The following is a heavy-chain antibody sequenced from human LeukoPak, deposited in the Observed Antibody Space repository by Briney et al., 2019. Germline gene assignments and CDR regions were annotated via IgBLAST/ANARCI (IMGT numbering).Heavy chain of an antibody. D-gene: IGHD2-15*01. J-gene: IGHJ3*02. CDR2: ISWNSGSI. V-gene: IGHV3-9*01. Sequence: PGGSLRLSCAASGFTFDDYAMHWVRQAPGKGLEWVSGISWNSGSIGYADSVKGRFTISRDNAKNSLYLQMNSLRAEDTALYYCAAYSTYCSGGSCYEAFDIWGQGTMVTVSS. CDR1: GFTFDDYA. CDR3: AAYSTYCSGGSCYEAFDI.